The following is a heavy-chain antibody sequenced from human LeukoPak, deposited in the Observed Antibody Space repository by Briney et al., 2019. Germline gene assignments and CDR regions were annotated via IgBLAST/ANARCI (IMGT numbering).Heavy chain of an antibody. D-gene: IGHD4-23*01. V-gene: IGHV1-2*02. Sequence: WASVKVSCKASGYTFTGSYMHWVRQAPGQGLEWMGWINPNSGGTNYAQKFQGRVTMTRDTSISTAYMELSRLRSDDTAVYYCARDYGGNEFDYWGQGTLVTVSS. CDR3: ARDYGGNEFDY. CDR1: GYTFTGSY. J-gene: IGHJ4*02. CDR2: INPNSGGT.